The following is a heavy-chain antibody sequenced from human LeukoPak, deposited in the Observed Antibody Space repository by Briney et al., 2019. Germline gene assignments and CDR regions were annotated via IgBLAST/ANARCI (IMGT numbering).Heavy chain of an antibody. J-gene: IGHJ4*02. D-gene: IGHD7-27*01. Sequence: GGALRLSCAASGFTFSSYSMNWVRQAPGKGLEWISYITSSSSDISYADSVKGRFTISRDNAKNSLYLQMNSLRDEDTAVYYCARDRNWGFDYWGQGTLLTVSS. V-gene: IGHV3-48*02. CDR3: ARDRNWGFDY. CDR2: ITSSSSDI. CDR1: GFTFSSYS.